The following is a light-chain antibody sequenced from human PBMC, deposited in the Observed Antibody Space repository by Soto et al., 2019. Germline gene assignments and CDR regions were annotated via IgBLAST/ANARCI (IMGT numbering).Light chain of an antibody. CDR2: GAS. V-gene: IGKV3-20*01. J-gene: IGKJ1*01. CDR1: QSLRRGD. CDR3: HQYGTSPRT. Sequence: PGESATLSCRASQSLRRGDLACYQQIPGQAPGLLIYGASSTATGIPDGFSGSGSGTDFNLTVSRLAPEDFAVYYCHQYGTSPRTFGQGTKVEIK.